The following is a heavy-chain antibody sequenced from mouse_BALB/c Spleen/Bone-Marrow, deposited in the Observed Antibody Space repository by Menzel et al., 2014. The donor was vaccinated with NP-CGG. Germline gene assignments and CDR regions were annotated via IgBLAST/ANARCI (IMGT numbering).Heavy chain of an antibody. CDR2: TNSNGGST. J-gene: IGHJ3*01. CDR3: ARHYYGAR. CDR1: GFTFSSYG. Sequence: EVKLQESGGGLVQPGGSLKLSCAASGFTFSSYGMSWVRQTPDKRLELVATTNSNGGSTYYPDSVKGRFTISRDNAKNTLYLQMSSLKSEDTAMYYCARHYYGARWGQGTLVTVSA. D-gene: IGHD1-2*01. V-gene: IGHV5-6-3*01.